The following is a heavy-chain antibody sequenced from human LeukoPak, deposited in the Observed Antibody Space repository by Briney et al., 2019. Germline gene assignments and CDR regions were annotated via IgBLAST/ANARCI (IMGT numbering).Heavy chain of an antibody. J-gene: IGHJ3*02. CDR1: GYTFTVYY. Sequence: GASVKVSCKASGYTFTVYYMNWVRQAPGQGLEWMGWINPNSSGTNYAQKFQGRVTMTRDTSISTAYMELSRLRSGDTAVYYCARGRDSGSPYDAFDIWGQGTMVTVSS. V-gene: IGHV1-2*02. CDR3: ARGRDSGSPYDAFDI. CDR2: INPNSSGT. D-gene: IGHD1-26*01.